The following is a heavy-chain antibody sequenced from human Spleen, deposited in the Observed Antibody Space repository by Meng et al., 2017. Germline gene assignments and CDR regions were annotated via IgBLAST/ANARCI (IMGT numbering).Heavy chain of an antibody. J-gene: IGHJ4*01. CDR1: GYTFNNYA. CDR3: ASGYNSGNYKYFFDY. V-gene: IGHV7-4-1*02. CDR2: INTDTGNP. D-gene: IGHD4-23*01. Sequence: QVQLVQAGSALKKRGASVKVSFKASGYTFNNYAMSWVRQAPGHGLEWMGWINTDTGNPTYAQAFTGRFVFSLDTSVSTTYLQISSLTAEQTAVYYCASGYNSGNYKYFFDYWGQGTLVTVSS.